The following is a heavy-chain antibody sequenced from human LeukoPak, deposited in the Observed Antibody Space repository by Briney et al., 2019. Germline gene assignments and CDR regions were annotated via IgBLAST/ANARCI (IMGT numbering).Heavy chain of an antibody. CDR1: GFTFSSYA. D-gene: IGHD6-19*01. V-gene: IGHV3-23*01. CDR2: ISGSGGST. Sequence: GGSLRLSCAASGFTFSSYAMSWVRQAPGKGLEWVSAISGSGGSTYYADSVKGRFTISRDNAKNSLYLQMNSLRAEDTAVYYCARGTPSSSGWLYYGMDVWGQGTTVTVSS. J-gene: IGHJ6*02. CDR3: ARGTPSSSGWLYYGMDV.